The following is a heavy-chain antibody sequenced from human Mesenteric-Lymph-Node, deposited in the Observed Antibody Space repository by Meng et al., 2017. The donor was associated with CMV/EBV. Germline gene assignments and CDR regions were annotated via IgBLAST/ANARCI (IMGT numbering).Heavy chain of an antibody. CDR2: INHSGST. D-gene: IGHD4-23*01. J-gene: IGHJ4*02. CDR3: ARHQRWLKSEGGFNY. V-gene: IGHV4-34*01. CDR1: GGSFSGYY. Sequence: VQLQQWGPGLLKPSETLSLTCAFYGGSFSGYYWSWIRQPPGKGLEWIGEINHSGSTNYNPSLKSRVTISVDTSKNQFSLKLSSVTAADTAVYYCARHQRWLKSEGGFNYWGQGTLVTVSS.